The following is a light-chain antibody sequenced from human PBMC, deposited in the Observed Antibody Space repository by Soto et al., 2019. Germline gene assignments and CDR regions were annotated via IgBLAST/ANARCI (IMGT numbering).Light chain of an antibody. J-gene: IGLJ2*01. CDR3: TSWTTSTTMK. Sequence: QSALTQPASVSGSPGQSSTISCTGTSSDVGAYNYVSWYQQHPGKAPKLMIYDVNIRPSGVSNRFSGSKSGNTASLTISGLQAEDEADYYFTSWTTSTTMKFGGGTKLTVL. CDR2: DVN. CDR1: SSDVGAYNY. V-gene: IGLV2-14*01.